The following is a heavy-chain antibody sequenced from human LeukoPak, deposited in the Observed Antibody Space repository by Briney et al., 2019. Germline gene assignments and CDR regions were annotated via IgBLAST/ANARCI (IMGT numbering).Heavy chain of an antibody. J-gene: IGHJ4*02. CDR3: ARVGYSGYDFPDY. CDR1: GGSPDFSGYY. CDR2: IYYSGST. D-gene: IGHD5-12*01. Sequence: SETLSLTCAVSGGSPDFSGYYWTWVRQPPGKGLEWIGYIYYSGSTNYNPSLKSRVTISVDTSKNQFSLKLSSVTAADTAVYYCARVGYSGYDFPDYWGQGTLVTVSS. V-gene: IGHV4-61*08.